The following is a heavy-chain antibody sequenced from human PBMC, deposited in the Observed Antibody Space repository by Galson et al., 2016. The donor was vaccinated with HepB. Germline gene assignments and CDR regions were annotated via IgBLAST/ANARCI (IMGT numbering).Heavy chain of an antibody. J-gene: IGHJ3*01. CDR3: ARELVRSAFDL. V-gene: IGHV3-48*01. D-gene: IGHD6-6*01. Sequence: SLRLSCAGFGFTFSRSGLNWVRQAPGKGLQWISYISSSVSTIYYADSVMGRFTISRDNAKNSVYLQMNSLRADDTGVHYCARELVRSAFDLWGQWTLVTVSS. CDR2: ISSSVSTI. CDR1: GFTFSRSG.